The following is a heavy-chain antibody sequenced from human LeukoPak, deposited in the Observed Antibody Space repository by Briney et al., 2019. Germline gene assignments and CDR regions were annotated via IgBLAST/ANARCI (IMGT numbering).Heavy chain of an antibody. J-gene: IGHJ4*02. Sequence: GESLKISCKASANSLTKHWIAWVRQMPGKGLELMGYIYPGDSDTRYSPSFQGQVTISADKSITTAYLQWSSLKASDTAMYYCARRGYFDWLFDYWGQGTLVTVSS. V-gene: IGHV5-51*01. CDR1: ANSLTKHW. CDR2: IYPGDSDT. CDR3: ARRGYFDWLFDY. D-gene: IGHD3-9*01.